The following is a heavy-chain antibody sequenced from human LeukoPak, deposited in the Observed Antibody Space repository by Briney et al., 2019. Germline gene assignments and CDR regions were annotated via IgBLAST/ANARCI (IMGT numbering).Heavy chain of an antibody. V-gene: IGHV3-15*01. J-gene: IGHJ4*02. CDR3: TTDGDYDILTGPVYFDY. Sequence: GGSLRLSCAASGFTFSNAWMSWVRQAPGKGLEWVGRIKSKTDGGTTDYAAPVKGRFTISRDDSKNTLYLQMNSLKTEDTAVYFWTTDGDYDILTGPVYFDYWGQGTLVTVSS. CDR1: GFTFSNAW. CDR2: IKSKTDGGTT. D-gene: IGHD3-9*01.